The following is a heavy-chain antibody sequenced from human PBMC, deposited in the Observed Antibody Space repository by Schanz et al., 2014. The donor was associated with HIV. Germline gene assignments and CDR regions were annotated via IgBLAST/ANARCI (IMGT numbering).Heavy chain of an antibody. CDR2: ISESGGRS. J-gene: IGHJ4*02. Sequence: VQLVESGGGVVQPGRSLRLSCAASGFTFSSYGMYWVRQAPGKGLEWVSSISESGGRSYYADSVNGRFTISRDNSKNTLYLQMNSLRAEDTSVYYCARGFQGFDYWGQGTLVTVSS. CDR3: ARGFQGFDY. CDR1: GFTFSSYG. V-gene: IGHV3-23*04. D-gene: IGHD3-10*01.